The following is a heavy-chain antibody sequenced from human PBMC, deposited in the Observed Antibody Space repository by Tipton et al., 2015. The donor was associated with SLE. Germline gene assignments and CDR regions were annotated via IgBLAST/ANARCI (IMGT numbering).Heavy chain of an antibody. CDR1: GGSISSNSYY. D-gene: IGHD6-13*01. CDR3: ARNENIAAAGTGWFDP. Sequence: TLSLTCIVSGGSISSNSYYWGWIRQPPGKGLEWIGSIYYSGSTYYNPSLKSRVTISVDTSKNQFSLKLSSVTAADTAVYYCARNENIAAAGTGWFDPWGQGTLVTVSS. CDR2: IYYSGST. J-gene: IGHJ5*02. V-gene: IGHV4-39*07.